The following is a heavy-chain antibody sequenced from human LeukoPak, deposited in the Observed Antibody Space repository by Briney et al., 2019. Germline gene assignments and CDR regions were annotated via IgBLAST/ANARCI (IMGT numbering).Heavy chain of an antibody. CDR1: GYTFTSYG. J-gene: IGHJ6*03. V-gene: IGHV1-18*01. CDR3: ASLKRNYDFWSGYYPMPYYYYMDV. D-gene: IGHD3-3*01. Sequence: ASVKVSCKASGYTFTSYGISWVRQAPGQWLEWMGWISAYNGNTNYAQKLQGRVTMTTDTSTSTAYMELRSLRSDDTAVYYCASLKRNYDFWSGYYPMPYYYYMDVWGKGTTVTVSS. CDR2: ISAYNGNT.